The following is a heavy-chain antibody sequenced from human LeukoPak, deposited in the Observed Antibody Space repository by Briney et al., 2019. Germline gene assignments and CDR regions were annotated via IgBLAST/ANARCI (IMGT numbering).Heavy chain of an antibody. V-gene: IGHV3-74*01. J-gene: IGHJ6*02. CDR2: INTDGSTT. CDR1: GFTFSTYW. Sequence: GGSLRLSCAGSGFTFSTYWMHWVRQAPGGGLVWVSGINTDGSTTSYADSVKGRFTISRDNSKNTLYLQMNSLRAEDTAVYYCARGAIYYGMDVWGQGTTVTVSS. CDR3: ARGAIYYGMDV.